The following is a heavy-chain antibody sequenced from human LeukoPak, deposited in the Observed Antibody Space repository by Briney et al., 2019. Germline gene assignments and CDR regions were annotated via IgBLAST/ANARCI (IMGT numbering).Heavy chain of an antibody. J-gene: IGHJ4*02. CDR3: AKGRVAAAGTGFGFDY. CDR2: ISYDGSNK. V-gene: IGHV3-30*18. D-gene: IGHD6-13*01. CDR1: GFTFSSYG. Sequence: PGRSLRLSCAASGFTFSSYGMHWVRQAPGKGPEWVAVISYDGSNKYYADSVKGRFTISRDNSKNTLYLQMNSLRAEDTAVYYCAKGRVAAAGTGFGFDYWGQGTLVTVSS.